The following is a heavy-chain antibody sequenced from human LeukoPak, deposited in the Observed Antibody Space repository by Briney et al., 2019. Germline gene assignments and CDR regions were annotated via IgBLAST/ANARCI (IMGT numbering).Heavy chain of an antibody. V-gene: IGHV1-8*01. Sequence: ASVKVSCKASGYTFTSYDINWVRQATGQGLEWLGWMNPNSGNTGYAQNFQGRVTMTRNTSIDTAYMELSSLGYEDTAMYYCARGTLYSGWSYYFDYWGQGSQVTVSS. CDR1: GYTFTSYD. CDR2: MNPNSGNT. D-gene: IGHD6-19*01. CDR3: ARGTLYSGWSYYFDY. J-gene: IGHJ4*02.